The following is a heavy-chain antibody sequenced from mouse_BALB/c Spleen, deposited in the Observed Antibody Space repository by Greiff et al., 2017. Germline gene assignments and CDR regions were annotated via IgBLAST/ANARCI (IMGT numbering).Heavy chain of an antibody. CDR2: ISSGSSTI. V-gene: IGHV5-17*02. CDR3: ARTNFYAMDC. CDR1: GFTFSSFG. Sequence: EVMLVESGGGLVQPGGSRKLSCAASGFTFSSFGMHWVRQAPEKGLEWVAYISSGSSTIYYADTVKGRFTISRDNPKNTLFLQMTSLRSEDTAMYYCARTNFYAMDCWGQGTSVTVSS. J-gene: IGHJ4*01. D-gene: IGHD4-1*01.